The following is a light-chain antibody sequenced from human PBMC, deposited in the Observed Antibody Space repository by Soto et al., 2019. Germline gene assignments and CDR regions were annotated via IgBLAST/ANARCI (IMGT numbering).Light chain of an antibody. J-gene: IGKJ4*01. V-gene: IGKV3-20*01. Sequence: EVVLTQSPGALSLSPGERATLSCRASHSVDRGYFAWYQHRPGQAPRLLIYDTSSRATGIPDRFSGSGSGTDFTLTVSRLEPEDFAVYFCQQYGSSPLTFGGGTKVEIK. CDR1: HSVDRGY. CDR3: QQYGSSPLT. CDR2: DTS.